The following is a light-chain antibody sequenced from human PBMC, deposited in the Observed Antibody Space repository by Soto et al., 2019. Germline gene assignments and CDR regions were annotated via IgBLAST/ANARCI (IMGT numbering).Light chain of an antibody. CDR1: QGLSSW. CDR3: QQAYTFPWT. J-gene: IGKJ1*01. Sequence: DIQMTQSPSSVSASVGDRVTITCRASQGLSSWLAWYQQKPGKAPKLLIYGASNLQIGVPSRFSGSVSGTDFTLTISSLQSEDFATYYCQQAYTFPWTFGQGTKVENK. V-gene: IGKV1-12*01. CDR2: GAS.